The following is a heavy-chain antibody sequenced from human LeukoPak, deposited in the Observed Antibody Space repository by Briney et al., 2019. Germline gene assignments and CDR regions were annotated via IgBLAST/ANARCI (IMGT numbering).Heavy chain of an antibody. Sequence: SETLSLTCTVSGGSISSYYWSWIRQPPGKGLEWIGYIYYSGSTNYNPSLKSRVTISVDTSKNQFSLKVSSVTAADTAVYYCARDSGSYLNWFDPWGQGTLVTVSS. CDR3: ARDSGSYLNWFDP. CDR2: IYYSGST. V-gene: IGHV4-59*01. D-gene: IGHD1-26*01. CDR1: GGSISSYY. J-gene: IGHJ5*02.